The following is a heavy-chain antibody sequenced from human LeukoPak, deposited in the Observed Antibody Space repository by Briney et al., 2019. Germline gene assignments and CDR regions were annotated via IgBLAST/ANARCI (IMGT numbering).Heavy chain of an antibody. V-gene: IGHV4-31*03. CDR1: GGSISSGGYY. Sequence: PSETLSLTCTVSGGSISSGGYYWSWIRQHPGKGLGWIGYIYYSGSTYYNPSLKSRVTISVDTSKNQFSLKLSSVTAADTAVYYCARGMYPPSFHQLVHSDAFDIWGQGTMVTVSS. CDR2: IYYSGST. J-gene: IGHJ3*02. CDR3: ARGMYPPSFHQLVHSDAFDI. D-gene: IGHD6-13*01.